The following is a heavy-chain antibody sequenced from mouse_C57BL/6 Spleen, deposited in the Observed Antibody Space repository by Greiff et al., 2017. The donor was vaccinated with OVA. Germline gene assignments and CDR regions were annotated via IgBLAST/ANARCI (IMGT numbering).Heavy chain of an antibody. CDR2: IYPRSGNT. Sequence: QVQLQQSGAELARPGASVKLSCKASGYTFTSYGISWVKQRTGQGLEWIGEIYPRSGNTYYNEKFKGKATLTADKSSSTAYMELRSLASEDSAVYFCARDDYDETAFAYWGQGTLVTVSA. CDR1: GYTFTSYG. J-gene: IGHJ3*01. V-gene: IGHV1-81*01. D-gene: IGHD2-4*01. CDR3: ARDDYDETAFAY.